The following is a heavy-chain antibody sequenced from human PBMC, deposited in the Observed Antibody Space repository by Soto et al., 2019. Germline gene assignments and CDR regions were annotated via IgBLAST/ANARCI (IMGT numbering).Heavy chain of an antibody. J-gene: IGHJ5*02. D-gene: IGHD6-13*01. V-gene: IGHV4-31*03. CDR3: ARAKAPLYSSSWYWFDP. Sequence: SETLSLTCTVSCGSISSGGYYWSWIRQHPGKGLEWIGYIYYSGSTYYNPSLKSRVTISVDTSKNQFSLKLSSVTAADTAVYYCARAKAPLYSSSWYWFDPWGQGTLVTVSS. CDR2: IYYSGST. CDR1: CGSISSGGYY.